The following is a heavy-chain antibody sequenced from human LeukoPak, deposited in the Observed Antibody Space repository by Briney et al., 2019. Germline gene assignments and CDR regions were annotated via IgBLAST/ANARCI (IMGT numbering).Heavy chain of an antibody. J-gene: IGHJ3*02. D-gene: IGHD1-7*01. V-gene: IGHV4-39*07. CDR1: GGSISIANYF. CDR3: ARGSSYNWNYADAFDI. CDR2: TYYDGST. Sequence: SETLSLTCTVSGGSISIANYFWGWIRQPPGKGLEWIGSTYYDGSTYYNPSLKSRVTISRDTSKDQFSLRLSSVTAADTAVYYCARGSSYNWNYADAFDIWGQGTMVTVSS.